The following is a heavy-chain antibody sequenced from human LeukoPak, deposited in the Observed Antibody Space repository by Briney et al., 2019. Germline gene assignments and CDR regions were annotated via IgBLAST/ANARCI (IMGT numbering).Heavy chain of an antibody. J-gene: IGHJ4*02. V-gene: IGHV1-2*06. Sequence: GASVKVSCKASGYTFTGYYMHWVRQAPGQGIEWMGRINPNSGGTNYAQKFQGRVTMTRDTSISTAYMELSRLRSDDTAVYYCARVRDYGDFDYWGQGTLVTVSS. CDR1: GYTFTGYY. D-gene: IGHD4-17*01. CDR3: ARVRDYGDFDY. CDR2: INPNSGGT.